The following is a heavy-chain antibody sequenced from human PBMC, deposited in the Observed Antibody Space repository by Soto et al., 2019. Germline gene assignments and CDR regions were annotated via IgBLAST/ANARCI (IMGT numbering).Heavy chain of an antibody. CDR2: IIPIFGTA. CDR3: ATRTGPIGSTSCYTHCYYYYGMDV. V-gene: IGHV1-69*13. CDR1: GGTFSSYA. J-gene: IGHJ6*02. D-gene: IGHD2-2*01. Sequence: SVKVSCKASGGTFSSYAISWVRQAPGQGLEWMGGIIPIFGTANYAQKFQGRVTITADESTSTAYMELSSLRSEDTAVYYCATRTGPIGSTSCYTHCYYYYGMDVWGQGTTVTVSS.